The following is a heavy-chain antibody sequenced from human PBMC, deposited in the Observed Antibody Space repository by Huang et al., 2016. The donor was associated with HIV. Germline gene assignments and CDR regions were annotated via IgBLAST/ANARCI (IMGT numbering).Heavy chain of an antibody. CDR1: GGSISNGDYY. CDR3: TRGGRFCSGGSCHLHLFDY. V-gene: IGHV4-30-4*08. CDR2: IFYSGNT. J-gene: IGHJ4*02. D-gene: IGHD2-15*01. Sequence: QVQLQESGPGLVKPSQTLSLTCTASGGSISNGDYYWSWIRQPPGKGLEWIGYIFYSGNTYYNPSRKSRVSISVDTSKNQFSVKLKSVTAADTAVYYCTRGGRFCSGGSCHLHLFDYWGQGTLVTVSS.